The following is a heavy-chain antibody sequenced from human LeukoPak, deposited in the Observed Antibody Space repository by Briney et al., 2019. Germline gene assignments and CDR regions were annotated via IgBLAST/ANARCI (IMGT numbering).Heavy chain of an antibody. J-gene: IGHJ6*02. CDR1: GFTFSSYA. CDR3: AKDRGYYGSGSYYGMDV. V-gene: IGHV3-30-3*01. Sequence: GGSLRLSCAASGFTFSSYAMHWVRQAPGKGLEWVAVISYDGSNKYYADSVKGRFTISRDNSKNTLYLQMNSLRAEDTAVYYCAKDRGYYGSGSYYGMDVWGQGTTVTVSS. CDR2: ISYDGSNK. D-gene: IGHD3-10*01.